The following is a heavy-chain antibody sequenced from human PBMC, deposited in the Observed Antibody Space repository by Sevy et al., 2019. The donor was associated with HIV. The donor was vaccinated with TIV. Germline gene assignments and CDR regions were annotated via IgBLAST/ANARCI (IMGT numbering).Heavy chain of an antibody. CDR3: ARAGGDCYSKNECWFVS. J-gene: IGHJ5*01. V-gene: IGHV3-48*01. CDR1: GFTFSAYS. Sequence: GGSLRLSCAASGFTFSAYSMNWVRQAPGKGLEWVSYISSSSGTIYYVDSVKGKFPISRDNAKSSLYLQMNGLRAEDTAVYYCARAGGDCYSKNECWFVSWGQGTLVTVSS. CDR2: ISSSSGTI. D-gene: IGHD2-21*01.